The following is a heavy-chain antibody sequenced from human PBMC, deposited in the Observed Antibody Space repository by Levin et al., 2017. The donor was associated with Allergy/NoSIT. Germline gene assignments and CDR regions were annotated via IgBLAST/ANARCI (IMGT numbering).Heavy chain of an antibody. V-gene: IGHV3-66*01. CDR2: FYADGDT. Sequence: LSLTCAASGFTVSSNYMSWVRPAPGKGLEWVSVFYADGDTYYADSVKGRFTISRDTSRNTLYLQMNSLRAEDTAVYYCARGGYCTSASCYYLRDNWFDPWGQGTLVTVSS. CDR3: ARGGYCTSASCYYLRDNWFDP. J-gene: IGHJ5*02. CDR1: GFTVSSNY. D-gene: IGHD2-2*01.